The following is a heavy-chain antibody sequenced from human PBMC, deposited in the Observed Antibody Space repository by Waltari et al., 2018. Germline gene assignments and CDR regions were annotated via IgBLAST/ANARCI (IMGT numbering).Heavy chain of an antibody. D-gene: IGHD6-6*01. J-gene: IGHJ3*01. Sequence: QVQLRESGPGLVKPSETLSLSCAVSGFSLRRGSYWGWIRQPPGKGLEWIGSIYDSGNTYYNPSLKSRVTMSIDTSKNQFSLRVNSATAADTAVYYCARDRVTGSSGPFNVWGQGTMVTVSS. V-gene: IGHV4-38-2*02. CDR1: GFSLRRGSY. CDR2: IYDSGNT. CDR3: ARDRVTGSSGPFNV.